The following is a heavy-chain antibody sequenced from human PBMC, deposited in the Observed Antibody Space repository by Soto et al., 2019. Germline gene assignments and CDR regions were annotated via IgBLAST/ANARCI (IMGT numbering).Heavy chain of an antibody. CDR3: ARGYCSSTSCRFDY. V-gene: IGHV1-8*01. CDR2: MNPNSGNT. J-gene: IGHJ4*02. CDR1: GYTFTSYD. Sequence: PGASVKVSCKASGYTFTSYDINWVRQATGQGLEWMGWMNPNSGNTGYAQKFQGRVTMTRNTSISTAYMELSSLRSEDTAVYYCARGYCSSTSCRFDYWGQGTLVTVSS. D-gene: IGHD2-2*01.